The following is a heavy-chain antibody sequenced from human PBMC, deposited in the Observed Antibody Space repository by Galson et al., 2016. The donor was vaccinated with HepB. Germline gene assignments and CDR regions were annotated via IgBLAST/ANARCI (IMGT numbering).Heavy chain of an antibody. Sequence: SLRLSCAASGYTFSRYGMHWVRQAPGKGLEWVAVISYDGTKKYYADSVKGRFTISRDNSKNTLYLQMNSLRAEDTAVYYCAKDQRAVAAYYYYGMDVWGQGTLVTVSS. CDR1: GYTFSRYG. CDR3: AKDQRAVAAYYYYGMDV. D-gene: IGHD6-19*01. CDR2: ISYDGTKK. J-gene: IGHJ6*02. V-gene: IGHV3-30*18.